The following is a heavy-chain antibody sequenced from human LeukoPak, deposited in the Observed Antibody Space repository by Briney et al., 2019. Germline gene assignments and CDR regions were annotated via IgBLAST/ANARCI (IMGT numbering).Heavy chain of an antibody. V-gene: IGHV1-2*02. Sequence: ASVKVSCKASGYTFTCYYMHWVRQAPGQGLEWMGWINPNSGGTNYAQKFQGRVTMTRDTSISTAYMELSRLRSDDTAVYYCARDPHPFGTIFGVVTNDYWGQGTLVTVSS. CDR3: ARDPHPFGTIFGVVTNDY. J-gene: IGHJ4*02. CDR1: GYTFTCYY. CDR2: INPNSGGT. D-gene: IGHD3-3*01.